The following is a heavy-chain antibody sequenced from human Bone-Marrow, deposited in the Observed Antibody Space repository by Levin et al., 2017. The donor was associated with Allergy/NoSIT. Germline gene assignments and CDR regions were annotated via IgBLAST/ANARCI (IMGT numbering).Heavy chain of an antibody. J-gene: IGHJ4*02. CDR3: ARIRLDY. V-gene: IGHV3-48*03. D-gene: IGHD4-17*01. CDR2: ISDSGTTT. Sequence: SFSSSFFPFLSSSLPWVRQAPGKGLEWISYISDSGTTTYYADSVKGRFTISRAHAKNSLYLQMNSLRAEDTAVYYCARIRLDYWGQGTLVTVSS. CDR1: FFPFLSSS.